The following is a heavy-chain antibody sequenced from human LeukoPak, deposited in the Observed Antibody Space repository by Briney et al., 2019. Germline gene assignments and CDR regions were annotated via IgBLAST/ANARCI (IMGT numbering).Heavy chain of an antibody. CDR3: ARQDPFRLADFDY. J-gene: IGHJ4*02. Sequence: SETLSLTCTVSGGSISSYYWSWIRQPPGKGLEWIGYIYYSGSTNYNPSLKSRVTISVDTSKNQFSLKLSSVTAADTAVYHCARQDPFRLADFDYWGQGTLVTVSS. CDR2: IYYSGST. V-gene: IGHV4-59*01. CDR1: GGSISSYY. D-gene: IGHD6-19*01.